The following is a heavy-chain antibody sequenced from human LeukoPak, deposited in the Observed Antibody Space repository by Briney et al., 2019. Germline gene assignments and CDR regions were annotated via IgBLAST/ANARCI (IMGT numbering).Heavy chain of an antibody. V-gene: IGHV3-7*03. CDR3: ARTVNDFWSGYPYFDY. Sequence: GGSLRLSCAASGFTFSSYWMSWVRQAPGKGLEWVANINQDGSEKYYVDSVKGRFTISRDNAKNSLCLQMNSLRAEDTAVYYCARTVNDFWSGYPYFDYWGQGTLVTVSS. CDR2: INQDGSEK. D-gene: IGHD3-3*01. J-gene: IGHJ4*02. CDR1: GFTFSSYW.